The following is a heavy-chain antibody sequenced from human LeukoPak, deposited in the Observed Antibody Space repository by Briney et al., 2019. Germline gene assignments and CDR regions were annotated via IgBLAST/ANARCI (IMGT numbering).Heavy chain of an antibody. V-gene: IGHV3-7*03. CDR3: AKVPTYHFDSSGYYVDY. Sequence: GGSLRLSCAASGFTFSDYWMTWVRQAPGKGLEWVANIKQDGREKHYVDSVKGRFTISRDNAKNSLYLQMNSLRAEDTAVYYCAKVPTYHFDSSGYYVDYWGQGTLVTVSP. D-gene: IGHD3-22*01. J-gene: IGHJ4*02. CDR2: IKQDGREK. CDR1: GFTFSDYW.